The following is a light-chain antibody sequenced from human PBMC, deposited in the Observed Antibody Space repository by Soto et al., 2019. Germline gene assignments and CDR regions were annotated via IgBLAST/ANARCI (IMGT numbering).Light chain of an antibody. Sequence: EIVLTQTPLLSPVTLGQPASISCRSSRSLVASDGNAYLTWLHQRPGQPPRPLIYKVSQLLSGVPDRFSGSGAGTDFTLHISRVEAEDVCTYFCMQATQLRTFGHGTRLEIK. J-gene: IGKJ5*01. V-gene: IGKV2-24*01. CDR2: KVS. CDR3: MQATQLRT. CDR1: RSLVASDGNAY.